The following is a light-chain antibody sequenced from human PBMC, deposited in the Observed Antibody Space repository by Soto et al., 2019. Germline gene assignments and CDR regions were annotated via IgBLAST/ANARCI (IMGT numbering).Light chain of an antibody. CDR1: SSDVDGYKY. J-gene: IGLJ3*02. CDR3: SSYTSRSTFWV. Sequence: QSALTQPASVSGSPGQSITISCTGTSSDVDGYKYVSWYQQHPGKAPKLMIYAVSNRPSGVSNRFSGSKSGDTASLTISGLTAEDEADYYCSSYTSRSTFWVFGGGTKLTVL. CDR2: AVS. V-gene: IGLV2-14*01.